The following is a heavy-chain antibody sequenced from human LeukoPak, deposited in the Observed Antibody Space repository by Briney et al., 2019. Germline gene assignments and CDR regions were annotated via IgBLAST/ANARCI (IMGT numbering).Heavy chain of an antibody. CDR2: ISSSTSYI. D-gene: IGHD3-10*01. CDR1: GFTFSSYS. J-gene: IGHJ3*02. Sequence: PGGSLRLSCAASGFTFSSYSMNWVRQAPGKGLEWVSCISSSTSYIYYADSVKGRFTISRDNAKNSLYLQMNSLRAEDTAVYYCASFGSGSNLDAFDIWGQGTMVTVST. V-gene: IGHV3-21*01. CDR3: ASFGSGSNLDAFDI.